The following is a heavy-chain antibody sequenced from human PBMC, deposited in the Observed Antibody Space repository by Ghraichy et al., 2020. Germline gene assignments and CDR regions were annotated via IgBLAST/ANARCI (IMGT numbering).Heavy chain of an antibody. D-gene: IGHD2-2*01. CDR1: GFTFSSYA. J-gene: IGHJ4*02. Sequence: LSLTCAASGFTFSSYAMSWVRQAPGKGLEWVSAISGSGGSTYYADSVKGRFTISRDNSKNTLYLQMNSQRAEDTAVYYCAKELVPGVPSGDYWGQGTLVTVSS. V-gene: IGHV3-23*01. CDR2: ISGSGGST. CDR3: AKELVPGVPSGDY.